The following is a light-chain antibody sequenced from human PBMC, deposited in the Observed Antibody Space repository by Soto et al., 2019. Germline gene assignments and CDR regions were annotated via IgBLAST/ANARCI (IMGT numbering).Light chain of an antibody. CDR3: LQYNTYPVT. V-gene: IGKV1-17*01. Sequence: DIRMTQSPSAPSASVGDRVTITCRASQGIRNYLGWYQQKPGKAPKRLIHAASSLQSGVPSRFSGSGSGTVFAVTITRRQPEDCGIYYCLQYNTYPVTFGPGTKVDIK. CDR2: AAS. J-gene: IGKJ3*01. CDR1: QGIRNY.